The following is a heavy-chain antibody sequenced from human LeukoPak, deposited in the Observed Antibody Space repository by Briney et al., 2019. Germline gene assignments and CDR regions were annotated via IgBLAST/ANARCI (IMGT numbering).Heavy chain of an antibody. D-gene: IGHD3-3*01. V-gene: IGHV3-53*01. J-gene: IGHJ6*03. Sequence: GGSLRLSCAASGFTVSSNYMSWVRQAPGKGLEWVSVIYSGGSTYYADSVKGRFTISRDNSKNTLYLQMNSLRAEDTAVYYCTLWSGYSYYYYMDVWGKGTTVTVSS. CDR3: TLWSGYSYYYYMDV. CDR1: GFTVSSNY. CDR2: IYSGGST.